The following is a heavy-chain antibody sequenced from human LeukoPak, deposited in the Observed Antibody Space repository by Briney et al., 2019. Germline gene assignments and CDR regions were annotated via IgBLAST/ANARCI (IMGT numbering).Heavy chain of an antibody. CDR1: GFTFGGYG. CDR2: IAYDGSRA. CDR3: TRYNNDHFDY. J-gene: IGHJ4*02. D-gene: IGHD1-14*01. Sequence: GESLRLSCAGSGFTFGGYGMHWFRQTPGKGLEWVAVIAYDGSRAFYADSVKGRFTISRDNSKNTMSVQMDDLRAEDTAVYYCTRYNNDHFDYWGQGTLVTVSP. V-gene: IGHV3-33*01.